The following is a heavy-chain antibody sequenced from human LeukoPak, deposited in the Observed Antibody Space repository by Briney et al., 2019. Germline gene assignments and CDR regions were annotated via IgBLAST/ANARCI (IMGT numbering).Heavy chain of an antibody. V-gene: IGHV4-30-4*01. CDR1: GGSISSGDYY. J-gene: IGHJ4*02. CDR3: ARQNYSGSAPGDF. Sequence: SQTLSLTCTVSGGSISSGDYYWSWIRLPPGKGLEWIGYIYYSGSTYYNPSLKSRVTISVDTSKNQFFLNLSSVTAADTAVYYCARQNYSGSAPGDFWGQGALVTVSS. D-gene: IGHD3-10*01. CDR2: IYYSGST.